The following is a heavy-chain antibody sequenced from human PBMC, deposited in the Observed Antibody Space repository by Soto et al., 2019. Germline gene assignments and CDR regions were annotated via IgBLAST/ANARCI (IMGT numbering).Heavy chain of an antibody. CDR2: IYPGDSDT. D-gene: IGHD2-2*01. CDR3: ARQGPLGYCSSTSCHPFDY. V-gene: IGHV5-51*01. J-gene: IGHJ4*02. CDR1: GYSFTSYW. Sequence: EVQLVQSGAEVKKPGESLKISCKGSGYSFTSYWIGWVRQMPGKGLEWIGIIYPGDSDTRYSPSFQGQVTISADKSISTAYLQWSSLKASDTAMYYCARQGPLGYCSSTSCHPFDYWGQGTLVTVSS.